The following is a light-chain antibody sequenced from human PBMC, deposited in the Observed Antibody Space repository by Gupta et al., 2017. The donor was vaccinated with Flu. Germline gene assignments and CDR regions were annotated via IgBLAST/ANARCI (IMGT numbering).Light chain of an antibody. Sequence: QPVLPQPSSASASLGPSVQRTCSLCSGHSGYLIAWHQQQPGTALPYLLHLEASGTYNKGSAVPYCVSGSSSAAALSITSSHLQSEADSYYSSENWNRNTLVFGGGTKLTV. CDR1: SGHSGYL. CDR3: ENWNRNTLV. J-gene: IGLJ3*02. CDR2: LEASGTY. V-gene: IGLV4-60*03.